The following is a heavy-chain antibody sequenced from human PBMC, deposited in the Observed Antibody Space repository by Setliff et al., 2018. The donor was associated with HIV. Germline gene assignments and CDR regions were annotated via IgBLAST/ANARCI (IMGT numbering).Heavy chain of an antibody. Sequence: GASVKVSCKASGGTFTSFGINWVRQAPGQGLEWMGWISANNGNTNYAQRLHDRVTMTTDTSTSTVYMELRSLRSDDTAVYYCARGGTGRPRPIDYWGQGTLVTVSS. D-gene: IGHD7-27*01. CDR3: ARGGTGRPRPIDY. J-gene: IGHJ4*02. CDR2: ISANNGNT. CDR1: GGTFTSFG. V-gene: IGHV1-18*01.